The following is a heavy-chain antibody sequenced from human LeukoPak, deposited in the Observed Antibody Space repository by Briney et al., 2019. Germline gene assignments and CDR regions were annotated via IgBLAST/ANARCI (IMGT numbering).Heavy chain of an antibody. Sequence: GGSLRLSCAASGFTFRSYAMRWVRQAPGKGLEWVSAISGSGGSTYYADSVKGRFTISRHNSKNTLYLQLNSLRPEDTAVYYCAKGETTVTKLLGFWGQGTLVTVSS. V-gene: IGHV3-23*01. CDR1: GFTFRSYA. J-gene: IGHJ4*02. CDR2: ISGSGGST. CDR3: AKGETTVTKLLGF. D-gene: IGHD4-17*01.